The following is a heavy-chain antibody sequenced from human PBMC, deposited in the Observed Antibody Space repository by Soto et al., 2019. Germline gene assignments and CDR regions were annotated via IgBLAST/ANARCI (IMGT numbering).Heavy chain of an antibody. V-gene: IGHV1-18*01. CDR1: GYTFTSYG. Sequence: GASVKVSCKASGYTFTSYGISWVRQAPGQGLEWMGWISAYNGNTNYAQKLQGRVTMTTDTSTGTAYMELRSLRSDDTAVYYCARPYYDFWYYYGMDVWGQGTTVTVSS. CDR2: ISAYNGNT. J-gene: IGHJ6*02. D-gene: IGHD3-3*01. CDR3: ARPYYDFWYYYGMDV.